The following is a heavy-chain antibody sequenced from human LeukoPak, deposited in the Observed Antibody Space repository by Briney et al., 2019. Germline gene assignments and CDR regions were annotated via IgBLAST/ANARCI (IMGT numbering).Heavy chain of an antibody. CDR1: GYTFTGYY. CDR2: INPNTGGT. CDR3: ARVGYSGYDLEKGRHRPYYMDV. J-gene: IGHJ6*03. D-gene: IGHD5-12*01. V-gene: IGHV1-2*02. Sequence: GASVKVSCKASGYTFTGYYMHWVRQAPGQGLEWMGWINPNTGGTNYAQKLQGRVTMTTDTSTSTAYMELRSLRSDDTAVYYCARVGYSGYDLEKGRHRPYYMDVWGKGTTVTISS.